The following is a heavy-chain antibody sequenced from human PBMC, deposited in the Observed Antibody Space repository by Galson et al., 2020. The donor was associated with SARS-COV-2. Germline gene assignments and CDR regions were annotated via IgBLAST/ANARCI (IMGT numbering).Heavy chain of an antibody. CDR3: TRLEYTNIETAFNI. Sequence: GWSPRHSCSASGFAFSASAVHWVRQASGKGLDRLGRISNKAYNYTTTYGESVKGRFVISRDDSNNMAYLQMNSLKPEDTALYYCTRLEYTNIETAFNIWGLGAMVTVSS. CDR2: ISNKAYNYTT. D-gene: IGHD1-1*01. J-gene: IGHJ3*02. CDR1: GFAFSASA. V-gene: IGHV3-73*01.